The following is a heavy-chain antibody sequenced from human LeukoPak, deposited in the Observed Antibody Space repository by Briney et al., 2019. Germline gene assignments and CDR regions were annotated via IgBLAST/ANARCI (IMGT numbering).Heavy chain of an antibody. CDR2: IYDGGST. D-gene: IGHD4-17*01. J-gene: IGHJ5*02. V-gene: IGHV3-66*01. CDR1: GFTFSNYG. Sequence: GGSLRLSCAASGFTFSNYGMHWVRQAPGKGLEWVSVIYDGGSTYYADSVKGRFTISRDNSKNTLYLQMNSLRAEDTAVYYCARFYGVPGGWFDPWGQGTLVTVSS. CDR3: ARFYGVPGGWFDP.